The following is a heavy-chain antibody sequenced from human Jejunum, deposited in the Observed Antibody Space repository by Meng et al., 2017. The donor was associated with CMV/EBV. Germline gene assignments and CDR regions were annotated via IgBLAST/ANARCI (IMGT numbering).Heavy chain of an antibody. CDR1: GDAISTSC. D-gene: IGHD5-18*01. CDR2: LHYSGST. Sequence: VSGDAISTSCCVWIRQCPGNGLELIGYLHYSGSTAYTPSLQCRVTISGDTSKNQFSLKLSSVTAADTAVYFCARGHTLMVTPFDYWGQGTRVTVSS. CDR3: ARGHTLMVTPFDY. J-gene: IGHJ4*02. V-gene: IGHV4-59*01.